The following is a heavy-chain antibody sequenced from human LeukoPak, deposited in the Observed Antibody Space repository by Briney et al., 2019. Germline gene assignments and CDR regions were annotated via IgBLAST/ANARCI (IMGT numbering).Heavy chain of an antibody. Sequence: GRSLRLSCAASGFTFSTYGMHWARQAPGKGLEWVALIVYDGSDKYYADSVKGRFTISRDNSKNTLYLQMNSLRAEDTAVYYCAKDGHITGTPYFDYWGQGTLVTVSS. CDR2: IVYDGSDK. D-gene: IGHD1-7*01. J-gene: IGHJ4*02. CDR1: GFTFSTYG. CDR3: AKDGHITGTPYFDY. V-gene: IGHV3-30*18.